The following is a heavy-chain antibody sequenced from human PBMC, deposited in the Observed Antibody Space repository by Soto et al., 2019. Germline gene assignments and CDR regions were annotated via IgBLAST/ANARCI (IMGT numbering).Heavy chain of an antibody. J-gene: IGHJ4*02. Sequence: QVQLQQWGAGLLKPSETLSLTCAVYGGSFSGYYWSWIRQPPGKGLEWIGEINHSGSTNYNPSLKSRVTISVDTSKNQSSLKLSSVTAADTAVYYCARIVVVPAAHAHTLDYWGQGTLVTVSS. CDR2: INHSGST. CDR3: ARIVVVPAAHAHTLDY. D-gene: IGHD2-2*01. CDR1: GGSFSGYY. V-gene: IGHV4-34*01.